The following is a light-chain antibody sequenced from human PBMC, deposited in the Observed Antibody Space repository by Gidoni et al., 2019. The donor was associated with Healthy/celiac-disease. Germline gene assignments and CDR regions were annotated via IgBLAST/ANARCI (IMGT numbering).Light chain of an antibody. J-gene: IGLJ3*02. V-gene: IGLV1-44*01. Sequence: QSILTQPPSASGTPGQRVTVSCSGSSSNIGSNAANWYQQLPGAAPILLIYSNNQRPSGVPDRCSGSKSGTSASLAISGLQSEDEADYYCSAWDASLNNWVFGGGTKLTVL. CDR2: SNN. CDR1: SSNIGSNA. CDR3: SAWDASLNNWV.